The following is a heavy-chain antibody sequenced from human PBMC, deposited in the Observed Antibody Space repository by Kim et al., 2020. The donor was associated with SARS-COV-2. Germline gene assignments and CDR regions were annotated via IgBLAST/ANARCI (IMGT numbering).Heavy chain of an antibody. CDR1: GFTFSSYW. CDR3: ARDGDLYSSGKDAFDI. D-gene: IGHD6-19*01. CDR2: IKQDGNQN. J-gene: IGHJ3*02. V-gene: IGHV3-7*01. Sequence: LSLTCAASGFTFSSYWMTWVRQAPGKGLEWVANIKQDGNQNYYVDSVKGRFTISRDNAKNSLYLQMNSLRAEDTAVYYCARDGDLYSSGKDAFDIWG.